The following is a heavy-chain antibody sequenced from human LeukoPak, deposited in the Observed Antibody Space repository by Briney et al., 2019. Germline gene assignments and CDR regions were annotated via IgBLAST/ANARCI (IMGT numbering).Heavy chain of an antibody. CDR3: ARELVGATLYWYFDL. J-gene: IGHJ2*01. CDR2: IYYSGST. D-gene: IGHD1-26*01. V-gene: IGHV4-31*03. CDR1: GGSISSGGYY. Sequence: PSETLSLTCTVSGGSISSGGYYSSWIRQHPGKGLEWIGYIYYSGSTYYNPSLKSRVTMSVDSSKNQFSLKLNSVTATDTAVYYCARELVGATLYWYFDLWGRGTLVTVSS.